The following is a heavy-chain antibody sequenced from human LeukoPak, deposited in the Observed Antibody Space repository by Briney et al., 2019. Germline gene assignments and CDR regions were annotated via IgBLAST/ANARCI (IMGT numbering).Heavy chain of an antibody. Sequence: SGGSLGLSCAASGFTFSSYAMSWVRQAPGKGLEWVSATSGSGGSTYYADSVKGRFTISRDNSKNTLYLQMNSLRAEDTAVYYCAKEAAFGYSSSWYYFDYWGQGTLVTVSS. CDR2: TSGSGGST. CDR1: GFTFSSYA. J-gene: IGHJ4*02. CDR3: AKEAAFGYSSSWYYFDY. V-gene: IGHV3-23*01. D-gene: IGHD6-13*01.